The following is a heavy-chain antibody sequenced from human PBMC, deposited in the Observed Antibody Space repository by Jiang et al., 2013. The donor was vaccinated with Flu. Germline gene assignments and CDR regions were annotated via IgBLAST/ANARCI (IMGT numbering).Heavy chain of an antibody. CDR1: GYTFTSYD. CDR2: MNPNSGNT. J-gene: IGHJ6*02. CDR3: ARDKITMVRGVILNSHGMDV. V-gene: IGHV1-8*01. Sequence: SGAEVKKPGASVKVSCKASGYTFTSYDINWVRQATGQGLEWMGWMNPNSGNTGYAQKFQGRVTMTRNTSISTAYMELSSLRSEDTAVYYCARDKITMVRGVILNSHGMDVWGQGTTVTVSS. D-gene: IGHD3-10*01.